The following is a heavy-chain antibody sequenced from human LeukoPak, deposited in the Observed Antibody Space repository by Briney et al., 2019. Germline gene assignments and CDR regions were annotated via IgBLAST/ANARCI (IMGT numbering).Heavy chain of an antibody. CDR3: ARVYSSTSGKNAFDI. Sequence: GGSLRLSCAVSGFTFSSYWMSWVRQAPGKGLEWVANIKQEGSEKTYVDSVKGRFTISRDNAQNSLYLQMNSLRAEVTAVYYCARVYSSTSGKNAFDIWGQGTMVTVSS. J-gene: IGHJ3*02. D-gene: IGHD6-6*01. CDR2: IKQEGSEK. CDR1: GFTFSSYW. V-gene: IGHV3-7*03.